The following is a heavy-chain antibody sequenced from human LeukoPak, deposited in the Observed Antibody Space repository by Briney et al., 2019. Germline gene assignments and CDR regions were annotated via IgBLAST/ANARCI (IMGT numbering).Heavy chain of an antibody. J-gene: IGHJ4*02. Sequence: PGRSLRLSCAASGFTFSSYAMHWVRQAPGKGLEWVAVISYDGSNKYYADSVKGRFTISRDNSKNTLYLQMNSLRAEDTAVYYCAGSYLYYGVLDYWGQGTLVTVSS. CDR1: GFTFSSYA. CDR3: AGSYLYYGVLDY. D-gene: IGHD3-22*01. V-gene: IGHV3-30*04. CDR2: ISYDGSNK.